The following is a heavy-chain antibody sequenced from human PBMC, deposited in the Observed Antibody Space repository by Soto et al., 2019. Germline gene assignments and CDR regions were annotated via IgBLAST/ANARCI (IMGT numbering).Heavy chain of an antibody. D-gene: IGHD3-10*01. J-gene: IGHJ5*02. CDR3: PTHRGGDWFDP. CDR2: IYYSGST. V-gene: IGHV4-39*01. CDR1: GGSISSSSYY. Sequence: QLQLQESGPGLVKPSETLSLTCTVSGGSISSSSYYWGWIRQPPGKGLEWIGSIYYSGSTYYNPSLTTRFPISVNPSNHQFSLDLSSVTPPDTAVYYCPTHRGGDWFDPWGQGTLVTVSS.